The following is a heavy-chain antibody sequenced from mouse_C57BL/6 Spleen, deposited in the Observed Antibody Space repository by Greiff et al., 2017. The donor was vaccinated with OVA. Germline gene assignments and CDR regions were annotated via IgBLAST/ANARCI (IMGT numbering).Heavy chain of an antibody. CDR1: GYTFTSYW. CDR2: IHPNSGST. CDR3: ARRFYYSNYDAMDY. Sequence: QVQLQQPGAELVKPGASVKLSCKASGYTFTSYWMHWVKQRPGQGIEWIGMIHPNSGSTNYNEKFKSKATLTVDKSSSTAYMQLSSLTSEDSAVYYCARRFYYSNYDAMDYWGQGTSVTVSS. V-gene: IGHV1-64*01. J-gene: IGHJ4*01. D-gene: IGHD2-5*01.